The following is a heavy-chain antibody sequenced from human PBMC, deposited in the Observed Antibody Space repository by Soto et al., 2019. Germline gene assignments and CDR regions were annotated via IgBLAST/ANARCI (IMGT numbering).Heavy chain of an antibody. CDR1: GGSISSYY. CDR3: ARYEMVRGPSNWFDP. J-gene: IGHJ5*02. D-gene: IGHD3-10*01. V-gene: IGHV4-59*01. Sequence: SETLSLTCTVSGGSISSYYCSWIRQPPGKGLEWIGYIYYSGSTNYNPSLKSRVTISVDTSKNQFSLKLSSVTAADTAVYYCARYEMVRGPSNWFDPWGQGTLVTVSS. CDR2: IYYSGST.